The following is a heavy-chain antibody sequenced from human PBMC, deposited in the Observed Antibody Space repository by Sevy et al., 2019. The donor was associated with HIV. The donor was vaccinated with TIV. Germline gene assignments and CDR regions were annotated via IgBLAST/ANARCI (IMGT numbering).Heavy chain of an antibody. CDR2: IWYDGSSK. D-gene: IGHD3-10*01. V-gene: IGHV3-33*01. Sequence: GGSLRLSCAASGFTFSSYGMHWVRQAPGKGLEWVAVIWYDGSSKYYADSVKGRFTVSRDNSKNTLYLQMNSPRAEDTAVYYCARDKLLPFTVTMVRGALSYYFDSWGQGTLVTVSS. J-gene: IGHJ4*02. CDR1: GFTFSSYG. CDR3: ARDKLLPFTVTMVRGALSYYFDS.